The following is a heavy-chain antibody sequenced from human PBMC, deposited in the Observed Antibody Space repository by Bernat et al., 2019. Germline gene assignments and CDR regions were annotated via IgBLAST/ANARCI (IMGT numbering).Heavy chain of an antibody. CDR1: GVSLSGYW. J-gene: IGHJ4*02. CDR3: ARKSLADDY. Sequence: QVQLQQWGAGLLKPSETLSLTCAVSGVSLSGYWWFWFRQPPGKGLEWIGEVNHSGSTNYNPSLKRRVTISADTSKKHFSLKLTSVTAADTAVYYCARKSLADDYWGQGTLVTVSS. D-gene: IGHD3-16*01. V-gene: IGHV4-34*01. CDR2: VNHSGST.